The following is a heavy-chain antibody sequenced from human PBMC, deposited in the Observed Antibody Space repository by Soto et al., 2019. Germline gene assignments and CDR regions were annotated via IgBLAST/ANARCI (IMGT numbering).Heavy chain of an antibody. J-gene: IGHJ4*02. CDR3: ARVTSFWSGYPFDF. CDR1: GFTFSSYW. Sequence: GGSLRLSGAASGFTFSSYWMHWVRQAPGKGRVWVSRINSDGSSTSYADSVKGRFTISRDNAKNTLYLQMNSLRAEDTAVYYCARVTSFWSGYPFDFWGQGTLVTVSS. V-gene: IGHV3-74*01. CDR2: INSDGSST. D-gene: IGHD3-3*01.